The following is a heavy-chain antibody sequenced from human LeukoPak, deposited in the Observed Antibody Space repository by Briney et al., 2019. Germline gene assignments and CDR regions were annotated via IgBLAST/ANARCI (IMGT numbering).Heavy chain of an antibody. CDR2: IYYSGST. D-gene: IGHD6-13*01. Sequence: SETLSLTCTVSGGSVSSSSYYWGWIRQPPGKGLEWIGSIYYSGSTYYNPSLKSRVTISVDTSKNQFSLKLTSVTAADTAVYYCARVVYSSGWYRYYFDYWGQGTLVTVSS. CDR3: ARVVYSSGWYRYYFDY. J-gene: IGHJ4*02. CDR1: GGSVSSSSYY. V-gene: IGHV4-39*07.